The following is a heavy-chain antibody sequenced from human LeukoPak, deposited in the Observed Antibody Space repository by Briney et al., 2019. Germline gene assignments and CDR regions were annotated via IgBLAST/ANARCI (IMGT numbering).Heavy chain of an antibody. Sequence: PGRSLRLSCAASGFTFSSYAMHWVRQAPGKGLEWVAVISYDGSNKYYADSVKGRFTISRDNSKNTLYLQMNSLRAEDTAVYYCARGGAITMIVVVITDDAFDIWGQGTMVTVSS. V-gene: IGHV3-30-3*01. D-gene: IGHD3-22*01. CDR1: GFTFSSYA. CDR2: ISYDGSNK. J-gene: IGHJ3*02. CDR3: ARGGAITMIVVVITDDAFDI.